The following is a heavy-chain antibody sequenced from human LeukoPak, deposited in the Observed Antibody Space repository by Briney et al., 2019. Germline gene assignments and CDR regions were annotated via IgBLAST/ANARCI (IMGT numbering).Heavy chain of an antibody. Sequence: GGSLRLSCAASGFTLRSYWMSWVRQAPGKGLEWVANINQDGSERYYVDSVKGRFTISRDNAKNSLYLHMSSLRADNTAVYYCARDYGDENWGQGTLVTVSS. D-gene: IGHD4-17*01. J-gene: IGHJ4*02. CDR1: GFTLRSYW. CDR3: ARDYGDEN. V-gene: IGHV3-7*01. CDR2: INQDGSER.